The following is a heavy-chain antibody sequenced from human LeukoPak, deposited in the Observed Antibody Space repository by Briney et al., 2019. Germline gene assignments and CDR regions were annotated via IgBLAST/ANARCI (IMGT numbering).Heavy chain of an antibody. V-gene: IGHV1-69*05. CDR2: IITIFGTA. J-gene: IGHJ4*02. CDR3: ARGENYYYDSSGYYPF. Sequence: ASVKVSFTASGGTFSIYAISWVRHAPGQGLEWMGRIITIFGTANYAHKLHGRVTNTTEEITITASIELRSSRAEDTAVYYCARGENYYYDSSGYYPFWGQGTLVTVSS. CDR1: GGTFSIYA. D-gene: IGHD3-22*01.